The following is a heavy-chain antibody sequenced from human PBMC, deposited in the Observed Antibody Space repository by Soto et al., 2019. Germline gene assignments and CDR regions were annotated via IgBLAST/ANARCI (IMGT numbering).Heavy chain of an antibody. CDR1: GDSVSSYSAA. V-gene: IGHV6-1*01. J-gene: IGHJ5*02. CDR2: TYYRSRFFS. CDR3: VRDRYSSSGWFDP. Sequence: SQTLSLTCAISGDSVSSYSAAWNWIRQSPSGGLEWLGRTYYRSRFFSDYAESVKSRVIINPDTSKNQFSLQLKSVTPEDTAVYYCVRDRYSSSGWFDPWGQGTPVTVSS. D-gene: IGHD3-10*01.